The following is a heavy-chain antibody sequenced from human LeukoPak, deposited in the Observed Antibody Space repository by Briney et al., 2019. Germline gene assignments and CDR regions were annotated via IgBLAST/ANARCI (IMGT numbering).Heavy chain of an antibody. CDR1: GFTFDDYA. CDR2: ISWNSGSI. CDR3: AKGDNYGSGTYYFDH. J-gene: IGHJ4*02. D-gene: IGHD3-10*01. Sequence: GRSLRLSCAASGFTFDDYAMHWVRQAPGKGLEWVSGISWNSGSIDYADSVKGRFSISRDNAKNSLYLQMNSLRAEDMASYYCAKGDNYGSGTYYFDHWGQGTLVTVSS. V-gene: IGHV3-9*03.